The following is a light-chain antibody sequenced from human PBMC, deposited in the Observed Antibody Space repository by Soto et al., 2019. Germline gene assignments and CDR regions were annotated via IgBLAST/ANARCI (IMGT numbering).Light chain of an antibody. CDR1: RGHSSYA. CDR2: VNSEGSH. CDR3: QTWGTGTVV. V-gene: IGLV4-69*01. J-gene: IGLJ2*01. Sequence: QSVLTQSPSASASLGASVKLTCTLTRGHSSYAIAWHQQQPEKGPRYLMKVNSEGSHTKGDGIPDRFSGSSSGAERYLTISSLQSEDEADYYCQTWGTGTVVFGGGTKLTVL.